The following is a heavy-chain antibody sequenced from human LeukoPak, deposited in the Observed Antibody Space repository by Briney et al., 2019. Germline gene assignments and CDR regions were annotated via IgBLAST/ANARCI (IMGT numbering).Heavy chain of an antibody. CDR1: GGSISSGSYY. J-gene: IGHJ2*01. CDR2: IYTSGST. D-gene: IGHD1-26*01. V-gene: IGHV4-61*02. Sequence: SETLSLTCTVSGGSISSGSYYWSWIRQPAGKGLEWIGRIYTSGSTNYNPSLKSRVTISVDTSKNQFSLKLSSVTAADTAVYYCAREEGAHFDLWGRGTLVTVSS. CDR3: AREEGAHFDL.